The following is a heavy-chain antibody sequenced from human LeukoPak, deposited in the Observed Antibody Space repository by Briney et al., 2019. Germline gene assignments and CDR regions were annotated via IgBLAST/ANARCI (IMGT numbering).Heavy chain of an antibody. J-gene: IGHJ4*02. D-gene: IGHD2-15*01. CDR3: ARGGSRIVVVVAARKPHYFDY. CDR2: ISHSGST. Sequence: SETLSLTCAVYGGSFSGYYWSWIRQPPGKGLEWIGEISHSGSTNYNPSLKSRVTISVDTSKNQFSLKLSSVTAADTAVNYCARGGSRIVVVVAARKPHYFDYWGQGTLVTVSS. V-gene: IGHV4-34*01. CDR1: GGSFSGYY.